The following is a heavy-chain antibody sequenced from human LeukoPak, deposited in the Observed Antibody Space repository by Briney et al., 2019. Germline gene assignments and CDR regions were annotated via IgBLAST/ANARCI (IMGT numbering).Heavy chain of an antibody. CDR1: GGSSSGYY. Sequence: SETLSLTCAAYGGSSSGYYWSWTRKPPGKGLEWIGEITDSGSINYNSSLESRVTISLDTSKNQFSLKLSSVTAADTAVYYCARGLWDSDVWGQGTTVTVSS. CDR3: ARGLWDSDV. D-gene: IGHD1-26*01. V-gene: IGHV4-34*01. J-gene: IGHJ6*02. CDR2: ITDSGSI.